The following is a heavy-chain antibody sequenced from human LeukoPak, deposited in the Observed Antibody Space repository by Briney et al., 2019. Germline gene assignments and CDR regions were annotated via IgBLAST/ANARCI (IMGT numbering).Heavy chain of an antibody. J-gene: IGHJ4*02. CDR2: ISSSSSYI. D-gene: IGHD3-10*02. V-gene: IGHV3-21*01. CDR1: GFTFSSYS. Sequence: GGSLRLSCAASGFTFSSYSMNWVRQAPGKGLEWVSSISSSSSYIYYADSVKGRFTISRDNAKNSLYLQMNSLRAEDTAVYYCARDMFSSKRGNIDYWGQGTLVTVSS. CDR3: ARDMFSSKRGNIDY.